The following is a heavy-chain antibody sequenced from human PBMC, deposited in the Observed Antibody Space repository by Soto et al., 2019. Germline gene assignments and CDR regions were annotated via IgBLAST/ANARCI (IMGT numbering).Heavy chain of an antibody. Sequence: EVQLVEAGGGLVKPGGSLRLSCAASGFSFSSYSMNWVRQAPGKGLEWVASISSSRRYIYYADSVKGRFTIARDNAKNSLYLQMNSLRAADTAVYYCARDYCSSTSCYYPWGQGALVTVSS. J-gene: IGHJ5*02. CDR1: GFSFSSYS. CDR2: ISSSRRYI. D-gene: IGHD2-2*01. CDR3: ARDYCSSTSCYYP. V-gene: IGHV3-21*01.